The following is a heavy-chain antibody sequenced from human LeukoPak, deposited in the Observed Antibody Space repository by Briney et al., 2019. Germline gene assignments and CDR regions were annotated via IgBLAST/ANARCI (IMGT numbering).Heavy chain of an antibody. D-gene: IGHD2-21*01. V-gene: IGHV1-2*02. J-gene: IGHJ5*02. CDR3: ARADRLHGGPYLIGP. CDR2: SNPNSGGT. CDR1: GYSFTDYY. Sequence: ASVKVSCKASGYSFTDYYMHWVRQAPGQGLEWSGWSNPNSGGTSSAQTFQGRVTMTRDTSITTVSMELSWLTSDDTAIYYCARADRLHGGPYLIGPWGQGTLVTVSS.